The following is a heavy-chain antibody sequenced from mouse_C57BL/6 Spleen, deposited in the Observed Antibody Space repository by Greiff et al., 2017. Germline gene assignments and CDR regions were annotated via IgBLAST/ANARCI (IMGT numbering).Heavy chain of an antibody. V-gene: IGHV1-15*01. CDR2: IDPETGGT. CDR3: TRRIYYGSSQGVLDY. Sequence: VKLVESGAELVRPGASVTLSCKASGYTFTDYEMHWVKQTPVHGLEWIGAIDPETGGTAYNQKFKGKAILTADKSSSTAYMELRSLTSEDSAVYYCTRRIYYGSSQGVLDYWGQGTTLTVSS. D-gene: IGHD1-1*01. CDR1: GYTFTDYE. J-gene: IGHJ2*01.